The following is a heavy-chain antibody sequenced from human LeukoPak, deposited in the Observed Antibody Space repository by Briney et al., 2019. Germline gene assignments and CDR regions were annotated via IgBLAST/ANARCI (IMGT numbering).Heavy chain of an antibody. Sequence: SGPTLVKPTQTLTLTCTFSGFSLSTSGVGVGWIRQPPGKALEWLALLYWNDDKRYSPSLKSRLTITKDTSKNQVVLRMTNMDPVGTATYYCAHRTLGRIGPWGQGTLVTVSS. CDR3: AHRTLGRIGP. V-gene: IGHV2-5*01. CDR2: LYWNDDK. J-gene: IGHJ5*02. CDR1: GFSLSTSGVG.